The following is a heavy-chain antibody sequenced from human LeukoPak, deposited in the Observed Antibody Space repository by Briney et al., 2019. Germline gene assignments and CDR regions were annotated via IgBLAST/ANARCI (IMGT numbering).Heavy chain of an antibody. CDR2: IYYSGST. J-gene: IGHJ2*01. CDR1: GGSININTYY. V-gene: IGHV4-39*07. CDR3: ARASHGWYFDL. Sequence: SETLSLTCTVSGGSININTYYWGWIRQPPGKGLEWIGSIYYSGSTYYNPSLKSRVTISVDTPKNQFSLKLSSVTAADTAVYYCARASHGWYFDLWGRGTLVTVSS. D-gene: IGHD6-6*01.